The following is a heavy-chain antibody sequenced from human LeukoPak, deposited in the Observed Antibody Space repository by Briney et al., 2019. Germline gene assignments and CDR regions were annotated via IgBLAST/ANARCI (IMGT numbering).Heavy chain of an antibody. CDR3: AKDIGGGIVVVSATRGGGDYYYYYGMDV. D-gene: IGHD2-15*01. CDR2: IRWNRGSI. CDR1: GFTFDVYA. Sequence: GRSQRLSCAASGFTFDVYAMHSARQPPRKGLEWVSGIRWNRGSIGYADSVKGRFTISKDNAKNSLYLQTNSLRAEDTALYYCAKDIGGGIVVVSATRGGGDYYYYYGMDVWGQGTTVTVSS. V-gene: IGHV3-9*01. J-gene: IGHJ6*02.